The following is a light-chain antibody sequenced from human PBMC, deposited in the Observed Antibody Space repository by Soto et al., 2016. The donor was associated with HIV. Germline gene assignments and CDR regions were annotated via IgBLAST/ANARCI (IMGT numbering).Light chain of an antibody. J-gene: IGKJ2*01. CDR3: QRANSFPPYT. V-gene: IGKV1-12*01. Sequence: DIQMTQSPSSVSASVGDRVTITCRASQGISSSLAWHQQKPGKAPKLLIYAASNLQSGVPSRFSGSGSGTDFTLTISNLQPEDFATYYCQRANSFPPYTFGQGTKLEIK. CDR2: AAS. CDR1: QGISSS.